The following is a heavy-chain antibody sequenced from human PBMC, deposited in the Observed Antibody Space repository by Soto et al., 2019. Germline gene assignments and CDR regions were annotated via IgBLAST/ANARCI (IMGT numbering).Heavy chain of an antibody. CDR3: ARDTHWGLGD. V-gene: IGHV4-4*02. J-gene: IGHJ4*02. CDR1: GDSINTNNW. Sequence: QVQLQEWGPGLVKPSETLSLTCAVSGDSINTNNWWSWVRQPPGRGLEWIGEIYHTGSTNYNPSLKSRVTISADRSKNQLSLRLNSVTAADTAVYFCARDTHWGLGDWGQGTLVIVSS. CDR2: IYHTGST. D-gene: IGHD7-27*01.